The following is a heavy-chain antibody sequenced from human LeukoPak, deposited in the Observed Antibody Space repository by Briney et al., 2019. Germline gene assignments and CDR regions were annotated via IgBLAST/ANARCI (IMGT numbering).Heavy chain of an antibody. V-gene: IGHV4-34*01. J-gene: IGHJ4*02. Sequence: SETLSLTCAVYGGSFSGYYWSWIRQPPGKGLEWIGEINHSGSTNYNPSLKGRVTISVDTSKNQFSLKLSSVTAADTAVYYCARGGPPPYYYDSSGYYYFDYWGQGTLVTVSS. CDR1: GGSFSGYY. D-gene: IGHD3-22*01. CDR2: INHSGST. CDR3: ARGGPPPYYYDSSGYYYFDY.